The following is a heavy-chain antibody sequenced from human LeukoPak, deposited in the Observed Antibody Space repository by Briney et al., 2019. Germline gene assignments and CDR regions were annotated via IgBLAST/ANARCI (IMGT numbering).Heavy chain of an antibody. Sequence: PSETLSLTCTVSGGSISSGYYWGWIRQPPGKGLEWIGSIYHSGSTYYNPSLKSRVTISVDTSKNQFSLKLSSVTAADTAVYYCARQWLGPFDYWGQGTLVTVSS. V-gene: IGHV4-38-2*02. J-gene: IGHJ4*02. CDR3: ARQWLGPFDY. CDR1: GGSISSGYY. D-gene: IGHD6-19*01. CDR2: IYHSGST.